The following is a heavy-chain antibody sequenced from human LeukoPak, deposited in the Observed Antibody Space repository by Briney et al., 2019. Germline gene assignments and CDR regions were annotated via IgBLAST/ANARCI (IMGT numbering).Heavy chain of an antibody. Sequence: PSETPSLTCAVYGGSFSGYYWSWIRQPPEKGLEWIGEINHSGSTNYNPSLKSRVTISVDTSKNQFSLKLSSVTAADTAVYYCARSITMPLYWGQGTLVTVSS. CDR3: ARSITMPLY. CDR2: INHSGST. D-gene: IGHD3-10*01. J-gene: IGHJ4*02. V-gene: IGHV4-34*01. CDR1: GGSFSGYY.